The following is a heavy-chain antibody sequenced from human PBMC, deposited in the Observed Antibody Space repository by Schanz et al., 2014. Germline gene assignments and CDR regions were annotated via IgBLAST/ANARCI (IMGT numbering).Heavy chain of an antibody. CDR2: ISGSATTI. V-gene: IGHV3-48*04. D-gene: IGHD2-15*01. J-gene: IGHJ4*02. Sequence: EVQLVESGGGLVQPGGSLRLSCEASGFIFSSYSMNWVRQAPGKGLEWVSYISGSATTIYYADSVKGRFTISRDNAKNSLYLQMHSLRPEDTAVYYCARLPGLYCSGGACYRGYWGQGTLVTVSS. CDR1: GFIFSSYS. CDR3: ARLPGLYCSGGACYRGY.